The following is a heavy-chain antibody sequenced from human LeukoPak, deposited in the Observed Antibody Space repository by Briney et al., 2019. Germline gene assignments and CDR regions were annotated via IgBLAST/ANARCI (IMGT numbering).Heavy chain of an antibody. CDR1: GGTFSSYA. J-gene: IGHJ4*02. D-gene: IGHD6-13*01. V-gene: IGHV1-69*01. Sequence: ASVKVSCKASGGTFSSYAISWVRQAPGQGLEWMGGIIPIFGTANYAQKFQGRVTITADESTSTAYMELSSLRSEDTAVYYCASPNPYSSSWFSYDYWGQGTLVTVSS. CDR2: IIPIFGTA. CDR3: ASPNPYSSSWFSYDY.